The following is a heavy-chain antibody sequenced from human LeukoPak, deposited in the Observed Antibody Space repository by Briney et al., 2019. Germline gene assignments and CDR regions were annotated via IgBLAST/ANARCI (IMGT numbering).Heavy chain of an antibody. D-gene: IGHD2-21*02. CDR1: GGSISSSSYY. Sequence: SETLSLTCTVSGGSISSSSYYWGWIRQPPGKGLEWIGSIYYSGSTYYNPSLKSRVTISVDTSKNQFSLKLSSVTAADTAVYYCARLKIVVVTAIQYYFDYWGQGTVVTVSS. CDR2: IYYSGST. CDR3: ARLKIVVVTAIQYYFDY. J-gene: IGHJ4*02. V-gene: IGHV4-39*01.